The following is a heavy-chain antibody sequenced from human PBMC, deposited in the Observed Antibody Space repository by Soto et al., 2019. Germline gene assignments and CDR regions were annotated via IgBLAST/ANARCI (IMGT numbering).Heavy chain of an antibody. J-gene: IGHJ5*02. CDR2: IKQDGSEK. Sequence: GGSLRLSCAAAGVTVRSDWMTGVRQAPGKGLEWVANIKQDGSEKYYVDSLKGRFTISRDNAKNSLYLQMNSLRAEDTAVYYCARGYYYESSGYFGPWGQGPLVTVSS. CDR3: ARGYYYESSGYFGP. V-gene: IGHV3-7*04. D-gene: IGHD3-22*01. CDR1: GVTVRSDW.